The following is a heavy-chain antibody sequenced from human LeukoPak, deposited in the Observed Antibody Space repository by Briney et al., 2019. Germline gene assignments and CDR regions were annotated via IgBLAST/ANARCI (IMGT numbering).Heavy chain of an antibody. Sequence: GRSLRLSCAASGFTFDDYAMHWVRQAPGKGLEWVSGISWNSGSIGYADSVKGRFTIPRDNAKNSLYLQMNSLRAEDTAVYYCARDSNDYDAFDIWGQGTTVTVSS. V-gene: IGHV3-9*01. CDR1: GFTFDDYA. CDR2: ISWNSGSI. CDR3: ARDSNDYDAFDI. J-gene: IGHJ3*02. D-gene: IGHD4-11*01.